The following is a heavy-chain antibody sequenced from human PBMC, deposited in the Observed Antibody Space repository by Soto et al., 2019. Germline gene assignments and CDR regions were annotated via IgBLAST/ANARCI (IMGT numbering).Heavy chain of an antibody. CDR1: GFIFSNYA. D-gene: IGHD3-10*01. Sequence: EVQLLESGGGLVQPGESLRLSCAASGFIFSNYAITWVRQAPGKGLEWVSTITGSGGGTYYADSVRGRFTISRDNSKNTLYLQMNSLRAEDTAVYYCAKALLLWFGELFGYYFDYWGQGTLVTVSS. CDR3: AKALLLWFGELFGYYFDY. J-gene: IGHJ4*02. V-gene: IGHV3-23*01. CDR2: ITGSGGGT.